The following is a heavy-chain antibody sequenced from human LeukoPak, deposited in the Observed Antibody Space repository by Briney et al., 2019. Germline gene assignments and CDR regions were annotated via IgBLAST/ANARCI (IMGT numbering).Heavy chain of an antibody. CDR3: ARAPYGDYYFDY. CDR1: GFTFSGYS. CDR2: ISSSSSYI. Sequence: GGSLRLSCAASGFTFSGYSMNWVRQAPGKGLEWVSSISSSSSYIYYADSVKGRFTISRDNAKNSLYLQMNSLRAEDTAVYYCARAPYGDYYFDYGGQGTLVTVSS. V-gene: IGHV3-21*01. D-gene: IGHD4-17*01. J-gene: IGHJ4*02.